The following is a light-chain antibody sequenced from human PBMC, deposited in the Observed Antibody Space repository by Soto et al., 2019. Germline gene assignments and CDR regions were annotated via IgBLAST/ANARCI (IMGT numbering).Light chain of an antibody. J-gene: IGKJ4*01. CDR1: QDIWNY. Sequence: DIQMTQSPSSLSASVGDRVTITCQASQDIWNYLNWYQQKPGKAPKLLVYDASTLETGVPSRFSGSGSGTDFTFTITSLQPEDIATYYCQQYDILPLTFGGGTKVEIK. CDR3: QQYDILPLT. V-gene: IGKV1-33*01. CDR2: DAS.